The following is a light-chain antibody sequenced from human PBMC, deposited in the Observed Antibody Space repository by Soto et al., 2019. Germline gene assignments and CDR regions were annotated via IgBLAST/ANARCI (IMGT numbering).Light chain of an antibody. J-gene: IGLJ2*01. V-gene: IGLV1-47*01. CDR3: CSYAGDRDVI. CDR2: EGS. CDR1: SSNIGSKF. Sequence: QSVLTQPPSASGTPGQRVTISCSGSSSNIGSKFVYWYQQLPGTAPKLMIYEGSQRPSGVSDRFSGSKSGNTASLTISGLQAEDEADYYCCSYAGDRDVIFGGGTKLTVL.